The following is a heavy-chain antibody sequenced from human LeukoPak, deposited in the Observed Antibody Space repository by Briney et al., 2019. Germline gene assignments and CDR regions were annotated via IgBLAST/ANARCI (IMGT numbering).Heavy chain of an antibody. J-gene: IGHJ1*01. CDR2: ISGSGGST. CDR3: AKRPGIAAAGSNAEYFQH. V-gene: IGHV3-23*01. D-gene: IGHD6-13*01. Sequence: GGSLRLSCAASGFTFSSYAMSWVRQAPGKGLEWVSAISGSGGSTYYADSVKGRFTISRDNSKNTLYLQMNSLRAEDTAVYYCAKRPGIAAAGSNAEYFQHWGQGTLVTVSS. CDR1: GFTFSSYA.